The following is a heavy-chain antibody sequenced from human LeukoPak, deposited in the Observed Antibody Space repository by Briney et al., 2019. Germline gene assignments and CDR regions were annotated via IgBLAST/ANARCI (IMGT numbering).Heavy chain of an antibody. Sequence: SETLSLTCAVYGGSFSGYYWSWIRQPPGKGLEWSGEINHSGSTNYNPSLKSRVTISVDTSKNQFSLKLSSVTAADTAVYYCARGGDYYDSSGYYHFDYWGQGTLVTVSP. CDR1: GGSFSGYY. V-gene: IGHV4-34*01. D-gene: IGHD3-22*01. CDR2: INHSGST. J-gene: IGHJ4*02. CDR3: ARGGDYYDSSGYYHFDY.